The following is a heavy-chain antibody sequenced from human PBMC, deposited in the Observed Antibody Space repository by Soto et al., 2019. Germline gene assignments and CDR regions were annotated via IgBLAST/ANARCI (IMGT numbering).Heavy chain of an antibody. CDR3: ARDEPPYSDPVYYYGMDV. J-gene: IGHJ6*02. CDR2: IWYDGSNK. CDR1: GFTFSSYG. V-gene: IGHV3-33*01. D-gene: IGHD4-17*01. Sequence: SLRLSCAASGFTFSSYGMHWVRQAPGKGLEWVAVIWYDGSNKYYADSVKGRFTISRDNSKNTLYLQMNSLRAEDTAVYYCARDEPPYSDPVYYYGMDVWGQGTTVTVSS.